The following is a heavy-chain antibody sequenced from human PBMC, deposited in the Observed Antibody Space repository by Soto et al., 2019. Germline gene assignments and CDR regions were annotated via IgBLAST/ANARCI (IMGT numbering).Heavy chain of an antibody. CDR2: SSDRRTGNT. CDR1: GFTFSSYT. J-gene: IGHJ4*02. Sequence: PGGSLRLSCVASGFTFSSYTLNWVRRAPGKGLEWVATSSDRRTGNTHYSDSVRGRFTLSRDYSRNILFLQMDSLRADDTALYYCTTWLTAHFDYWGRGTQVTVSS. D-gene: IGHD2-21*02. V-gene: IGHV3-23*01. CDR3: TTWLTAHFDY.